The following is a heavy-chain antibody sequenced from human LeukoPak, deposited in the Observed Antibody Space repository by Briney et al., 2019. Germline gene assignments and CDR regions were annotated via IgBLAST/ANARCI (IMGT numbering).Heavy chain of an antibody. CDR3: ARAPHSGYYYYFGY. J-gene: IGHJ4*02. CDR1: GGSFSGYY. V-gene: IGHV4-34*01. Sequence: PSETLSLTCAVYGGSFSGYYWSWTRQPPGKGLEWIGEINHSGSTNYNPSLKSRVTISVDTSKNQFSLKLSSVTAADTAVYYCARAPHSGYYYYFGYWGQGTLVTVSS. CDR2: INHSGST. D-gene: IGHD3-22*01.